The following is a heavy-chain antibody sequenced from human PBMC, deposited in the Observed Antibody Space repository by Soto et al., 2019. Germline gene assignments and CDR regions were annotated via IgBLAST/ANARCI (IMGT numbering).Heavy chain of an antibody. J-gene: IGHJ3*02. Sequence: QVQLVQSGPEVKKPGSSVKVSCEASGGTFSNFAVNWVRQAPGQGLEWVGGIIPLFNVAKYAQKFEGRVTIVPDDSTSTAYMDLSSLRSDDTAVYYCAASGRDVLGYGYKDPEGLDIWGQGTMVTVSS. CDR2: IIPLFNVA. CDR1: GGTFSNFA. D-gene: IGHD5-12*01. V-gene: IGHV1-69*01. CDR3: AASGRDVLGYGYKDPEGLDI.